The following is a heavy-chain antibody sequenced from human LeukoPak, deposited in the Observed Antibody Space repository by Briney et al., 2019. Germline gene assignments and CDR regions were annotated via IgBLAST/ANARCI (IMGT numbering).Heavy chain of an antibody. V-gene: IGHV3-30*06. Sequence: GGSLRLSCVASGFTFSNYGMHWVRQAPGKGLGWVALTSYDGSNKNYADSVKGRFTISRDNSKNTLYLQMNSLRAEDTAVYYCARAPIFGVIGLSYFDYWGQRTLVTVSS. J-gene: IGHJ4*02. CDR3: ARAPIFGVIGLSYFDY. D-gene: IGHD3-3*01. CDR1: GFTFSNYG. CDR2: TSYDGSNK.